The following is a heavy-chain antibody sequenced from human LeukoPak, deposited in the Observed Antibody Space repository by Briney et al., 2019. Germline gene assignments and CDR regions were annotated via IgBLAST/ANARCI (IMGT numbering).Heavy chain of an antibody. CDR2: ISSSSSYI. Sequence: KSGGSLRLSCAASGFTFSSYSMNWVRQAPGKGLEWVSSISSSSSYIYYADSVKGRFTISRDNAKNSLYLQMNSLRAEDTAVYYCARGPGIAAAGTLVDWFDPWGQGTLVTVSS. D-gene: IGHD6-13*01. CDR1: GFTFSSYS. J-gene: IGHJ5*02. CDR3: ARGPGIAAAGTLVDWFDP. V-gene: IGHV3-21*01.